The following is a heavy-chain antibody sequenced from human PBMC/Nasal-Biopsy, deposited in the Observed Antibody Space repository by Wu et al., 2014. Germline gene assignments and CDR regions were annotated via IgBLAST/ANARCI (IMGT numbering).Heavy chain of an antibody. J-gene: IGHJ6*03. V-gene: IGHV1-18*01. CDR1: GYTLTTYG. CDR3: ARDPVETRSQYYYYMDV. Sequence: VKVSCKASGYTLTTYGITWVRQAPGQGLEWMGWSPAYKGQSNYAQKFLGRVAMTTDTSTSTAYMELRSLRSDDTAVYYCARDPVETRSQYYYYMDVWGQGTLVTVSS. CDR2: SPAYKGQS. D-gene: IGHD2-21*02.